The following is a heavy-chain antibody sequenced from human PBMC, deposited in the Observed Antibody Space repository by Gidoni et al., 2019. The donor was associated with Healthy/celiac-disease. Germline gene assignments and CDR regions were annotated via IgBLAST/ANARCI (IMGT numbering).Heavy chain of an antibody. Sequence: EVQLVQSGAEVKKPGQSLKISCKGSGYSFTSYWLGWVRQLPGKGLEWMGIIYPGDSVTRYSPSFQGQVTISADKSISTAYLQWSSLKAADTAMYYCARLTEGYSYGHYYYYGMDVWGQGTTVTVSS. CDR3: ARLTEGYSYGHYYYYGMDV. D-gene: IGHD5-18*01. J-gene: IGHJ6*02. V-gene: IGHV5-51*01. CDR1: GYSFTSYW. CDR2: IYPGDSVT.